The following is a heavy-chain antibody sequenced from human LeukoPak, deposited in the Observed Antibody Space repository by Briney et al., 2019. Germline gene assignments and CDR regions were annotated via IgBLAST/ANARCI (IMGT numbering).Heavy chain of an antibody. V-gene: IGHV1-18*01. CDR3: ASSSSSGDFWSGADAFDF. CDR2: ISAYNGNT. Sequence: ASVKVSCKASGYTFTSYGISWVRQAPGQGLEWMGWISAYNGNTNYAQKLQGRVTMTTDTSTSTAYRELRSLRSDDTAVYYCASSSSSGDFWSGADAFDFWGQGTMVTVSS. J-gene: IGHJ3*01. D-gene: IGHD3-3*01. CDR1: GYTFTSYG.